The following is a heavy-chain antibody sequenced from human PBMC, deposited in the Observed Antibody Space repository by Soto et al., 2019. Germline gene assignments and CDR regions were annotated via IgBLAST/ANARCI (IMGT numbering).Heavy chain of an antibody. D-gene: IGHD2-15*01. V-gene: IGHV3-23*01. CDR2: ISGSGGST. J-gene: IGHJ4*02. Sequence: EVQLLESGGGLVQPGGSLRLSCAASGFTFSSYAMSWVRQAPGKGLAWVSAISGSGGSTYYADSVKGRFTISRDNSKNTLYLQMNSLRAEDTAVYYCAKDWSGYCSGGSCQDFDYWGQGTLVTVSS. CDR3: AKDWSGYCSGGSCQDFDY. CDR1: GFTFSSYA.